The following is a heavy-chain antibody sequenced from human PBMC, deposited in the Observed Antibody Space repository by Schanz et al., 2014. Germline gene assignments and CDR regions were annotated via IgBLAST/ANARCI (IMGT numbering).Heavy chain of an antibody. D-gene: IGHD3-10*01. Sequence: VQLVESGGGVVQPGRSLRLSCAASGFTFSSYGMHWVRQAPGKGLEWVAILWHDGSKKYYADSVKGRFTISRDNSKNTVYLQMNSLQTENTAVYYCPADLWFGAVWGVWWGQGTLVTVSS. V-gene: IGHV3-33*08. CDR2: LWHDGSKK. CDR3: PADLWFGAVWGVW. CDR1: GFTFSSYG. J-gene: IGHJ4*02.